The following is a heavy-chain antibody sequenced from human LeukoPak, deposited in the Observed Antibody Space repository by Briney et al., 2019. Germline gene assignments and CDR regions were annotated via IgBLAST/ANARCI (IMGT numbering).Heavy chain of an antibody. Sequence: SETLSLTCAVYGGSFSGYYWSWIRQPPGKGLEWIGEINHSGSTNYNPSLKSRVTISVDTSKNQFSLKLSSVTAADTAVYYCARGRGVRGVYFDYWGQGTLVTVSS. V-gene: IGHV4-34*01. D-gene: IGHD3-10*01. CDR1: GGSFSGYY. CDR2: INHSGST. J-gene: IGHJ4*02. CDR3: ARGRGVRGVYFDY.